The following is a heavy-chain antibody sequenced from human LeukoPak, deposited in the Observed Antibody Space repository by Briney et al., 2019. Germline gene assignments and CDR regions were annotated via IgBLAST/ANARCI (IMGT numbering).Heavy chain of an antibody. CDR2: ISTSGSPI. CDR1: GFTFSSYE. Sequence: GGSLRLSCAASGFTFSSYEMNWVRQAPGKGLEWVSYISTSGSPIYYADSVKGRFTISRDNANNSLYLQMNSLRAEDTAVYYCARETSPFDCWGQGTLVTVSS. J-gene: IGHJ4*02. CDR3: ARETSPFDC. V-gene: IGHV3-48*03.